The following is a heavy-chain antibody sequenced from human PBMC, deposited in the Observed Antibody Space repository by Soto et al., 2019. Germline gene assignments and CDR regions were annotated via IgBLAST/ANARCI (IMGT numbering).Heavy chain of an antibody. CDR1: GGSISSSSYY. V-gene: IGHV4-39*01. CDR2: IYYSGST. CDR3: ARHSSNKEYYYYYYLDV. J-gene: IGHJ6*03. D-gene: IGHD4-4*01. Sequence: PSETLSLTCTVSGGSISSSSYYWGWIRQPPGKGLEWIGSIYYSGSTYYNPSLKSRVTISVDTSKNQFSLKLSSVTAADTAVYYCARHSSNKEYYYYYYLDVWGKGTTVTVSS.